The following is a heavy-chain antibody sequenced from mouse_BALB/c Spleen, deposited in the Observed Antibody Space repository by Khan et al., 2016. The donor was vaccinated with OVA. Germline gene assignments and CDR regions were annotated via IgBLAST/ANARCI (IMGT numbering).Heavy chain of an antibody. CDR3: TRHGGFNPYYAMDY. J-gene: IGHJ4*01. CDR1: GFAFSSYD. V-gene: IGHV5-9*02. Sequence: EVQLQESGGGSVKPGGSLKLSCAASGFAFSSYDMSWVRQTPEKRLEWVAIINSRGSYTYYEDSVKGRFTISRDNARNTLYLQMSSLRSEDTALYYCTRHGGFNPYYAMDYWGQGTSVTVSS. CDR2: INSRGSYT.